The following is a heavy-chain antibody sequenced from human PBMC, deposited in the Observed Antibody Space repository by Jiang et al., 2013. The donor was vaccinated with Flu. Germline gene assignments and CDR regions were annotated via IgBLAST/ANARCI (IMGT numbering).Heavy chain of an antibody. CDR2: IIPIFGTA. J-gene: IGHJ4*02. Sequence: SSYAISWVADRPLGQGLEWMGGIIPIFGTANYAQKFQGRVTITADESTSTAYMELSSLRSEDTAVYYCATLGYSYGDPRDYWGQGTLVTVSS. D-gene: IGHD5-18*01. CDR3: ATLGYSYGDPRDY. V-gene: IGHV1-69*01. CDR1: SSYA.